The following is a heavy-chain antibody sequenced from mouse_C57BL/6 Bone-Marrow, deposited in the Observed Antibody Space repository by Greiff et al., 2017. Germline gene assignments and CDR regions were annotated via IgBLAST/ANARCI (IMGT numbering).Heavy chain of an antibody. CDR1: GFTFSSYA. J-gene: IGHJ1*03. CDR2: ISDGGSYT. CDR3: ERWYYGSSLYWYFEV. D-gene: IGHD1-1*01. V-gene: IGHV5-4*03. Sequence: EVKLMESGGGLVKPGGSLKLSCAASGFTFSSYAMSWVRQTPEKRLAWVATISDGGSYTYYPDNVKGRFTISRDNAKNNLYLQMSHLKSEDTAMYYGERWYYGSSLYWYFEVWGTGTTVTVSS.